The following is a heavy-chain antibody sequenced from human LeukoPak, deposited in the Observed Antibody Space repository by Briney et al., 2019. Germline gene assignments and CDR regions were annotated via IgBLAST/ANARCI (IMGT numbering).Heavy chain of an antibody. Sequence: ASVKVSCKASGGTFSSYAISWVRQAPGQGLEWMGGIIPIFGTANYAQKFQGRATITADESTSTAYMELSSLRSEDTAVYYCAALIIGRPFDYWGQGTLVIVSS. J-gene: IGHJ4*02. V-gene: IGHV1-69*13. D-gene: IGHD1-26*01. CDR1: GGTFSSYA. CDR3: AALIIGRPFDY. CDR2: IIPIFGTA.